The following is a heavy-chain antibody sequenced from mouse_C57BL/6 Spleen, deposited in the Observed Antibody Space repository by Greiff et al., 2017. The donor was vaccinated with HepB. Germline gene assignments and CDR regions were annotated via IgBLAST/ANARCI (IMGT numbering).Heavy chain of an antibody. D-gene: IGHD6-1*01. CDR3: ARRSLYYFDY. Sequence: DVKLVESGGDLVKPGGSLKLSCAASGFTFSSYGMSWVRQTPDKRLEWVATISSGGSYTYYPDSVKGRFTISRDNAKNTLYLQMSSLKSEDTAMYYCARRSLYYFDYWGQGTTLTVSS. CDR1: GFTFSSYG. J-gene: IGHJ2*01. CDR2: ISSGGSYT. V-gene: IGHV5-6*02.